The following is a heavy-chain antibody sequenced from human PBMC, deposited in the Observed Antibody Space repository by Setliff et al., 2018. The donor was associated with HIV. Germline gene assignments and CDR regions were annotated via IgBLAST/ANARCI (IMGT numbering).Heavy chain of an antibody. J-gene: IGHJ4*02. CDR1: GFTFSSYG. CDR2: IKSETHGGTA. Sequence: PGGSLRLSCASLGFTFSSYGMHWVRQAPGKGLEWVGRIKSETHGGTADYAEPVKARFTMSRDDSRNTLYLQMNSLRTEDTAVYYCLTVGANPDYWGQGTLVTVSS. D-gene: IGHD1-26*01. CDR3: LTVGANPDY. V-gene: IGHV3-15*01.